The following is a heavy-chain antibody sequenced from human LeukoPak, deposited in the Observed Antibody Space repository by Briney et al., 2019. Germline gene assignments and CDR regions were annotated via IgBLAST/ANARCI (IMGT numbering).Heavy chain of an antibody. D-gene: IGHD3-22*01. Sequence: SVKVSCKASGGTFSSYAISWVRQAPGQGLEWMGRIIPIFGIANYAQKFQGRVTITADKSTSTAYMELSSLRSEDTAVYYCASDQESYYDSSGYYFGDYWGQGTLVTVSS. CDR2: IIPIFGIA. V-gene: IGHV1-69*04. CDR1: GGTFSSYA. J-gene: IGHJ4*02. CDR3: ASDQESYYDSSGYYFGDY.